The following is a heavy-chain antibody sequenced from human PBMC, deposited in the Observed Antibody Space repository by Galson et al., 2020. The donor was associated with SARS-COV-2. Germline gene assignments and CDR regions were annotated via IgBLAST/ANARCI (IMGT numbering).Heavy chain of an antibody. CDR2: ISYDGSNK. V-gene: IGHV3-30*04. Sequence: TGGSLRLSCAASGFTFSSYAMHWVRQAPGKGLEWVAVISYDGSNKYYADSVKGRFTISRDNSKNTLYLQMNSLRAEDTAVYYCARARYCSSTSCYGYYYGMDVWGQGTTVTVSS. CDR1: GFTFSSYA. CDR3: ARARYCSSTSCYGYYYGMDV. D-gene: IGHD2-2*01. J-gene: IGHJ6*02.